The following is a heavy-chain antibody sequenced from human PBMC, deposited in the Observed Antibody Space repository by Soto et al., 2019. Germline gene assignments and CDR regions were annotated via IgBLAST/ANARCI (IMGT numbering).Heavy chain of an antibody. J-gene: IGHJ4*02. CDR2: VYWDDDK. V-gene: IGHV2-5*02. Sequence: QVTLKESGPTLVKPTQTLTLTCTFSGFSLSSPGMNVGWIRQPPGKALEWLGMVYWDDDKRYNPSLKDRVTITKDTSKTQVVLTMTNMDPVDTGVYYCAHGEGCGGLCDKWGQGTLVTVSS. CDR3: AHGEGCGGLCDK. D-gene: IGHD3-16*01. CDR1: GFSLSSPGMN.